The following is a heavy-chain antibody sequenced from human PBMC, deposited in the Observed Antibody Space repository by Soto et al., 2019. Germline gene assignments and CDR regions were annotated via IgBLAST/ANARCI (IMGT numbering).Heavy chain of an antibody. CDR1: GFTFSSYS. CDR3: GRGSLGTRGIDY. CDR2: INSNGTNT. J-gene: IGHJ4*01. V-gene: IGHV3-21*06. D-gene: IGHD1-26*01. Sequence: GGSLRRSCAASGFTFSSYSMNWVRQAPGEGLECVSSINSNGTNTYYADSVKGRFTISRDNARNTLYLQMDGLGAEDTAVYYCGRGSLGTRGIDYWGQGVLVTVSS.